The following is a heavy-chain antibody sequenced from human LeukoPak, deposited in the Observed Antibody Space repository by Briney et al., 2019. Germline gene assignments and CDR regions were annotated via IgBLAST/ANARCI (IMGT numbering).Heavy chain of an antibody. J-gene: IGHJ4*02. CDR1: GFIFSNYG. D-gene: IGHD5-24*01. V-gene: IGHV3-21*01. CDR2: ISSDSSYI. Sequence: PGGSLRLSCAASGFIFSNYGVTWVRQAPGKGLEWVSCISSDSSYIYYADSLKGRFTISRDNAKSSLYLQMNSLRVDDTAVYYCAINHRDGYSELGFWGQGTLVTVSS. CDR3: AINHRDGYSELGF.